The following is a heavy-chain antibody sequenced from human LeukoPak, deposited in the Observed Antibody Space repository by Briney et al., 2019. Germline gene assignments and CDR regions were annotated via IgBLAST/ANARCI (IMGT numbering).Heavy chain of an antibody. CDR2: IRYDGSNK. V-gene: IGHV3-30*02. CDR3: AKTYYDFWSGYS. D-gene: IGHD3-3*01. J-gene: IGHJ5*02. CDR1: GFTFSSYG. Sequence: GGSLRLSCAASGFTFSSYGMHWVRQAPGKGLGWVAFIRYDGSNKYYADSVKGRFTISRDNSKNTLYLQMNSLRAEDAAVYYCAKTYYDFWSGYSWGQGTLVTVSS.